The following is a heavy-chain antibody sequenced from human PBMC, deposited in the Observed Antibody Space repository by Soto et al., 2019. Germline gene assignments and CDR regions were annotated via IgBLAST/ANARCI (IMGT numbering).Heavy chain of an antibody. D-gene: IGHD5-18*01. V-gene: IGHV4-59*01. CDR3: ARVRGYSYGPNYYYYGMDV. Sequence: SETLSLTCTVSGGSISSYYWSWIQQPPGKGLEWIGYIYYSGSTNYNPSLKSRVTISVDTSKNQFSLKLSSVTAADTAVYYCARVRGYSYGPNYYYYGMDVWGQGTTVTVSS. CDR1: GGSISSYY. CDR2: IYYSGST. J-gene: IGHJ6*02.